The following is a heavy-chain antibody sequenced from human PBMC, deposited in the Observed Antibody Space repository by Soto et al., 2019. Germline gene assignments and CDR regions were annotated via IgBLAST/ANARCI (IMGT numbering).Heavy chain of an antibody. V-gene: IGHV3-30-3*01. CDR3: TSARSSVEPGGFVEF. Sequence: QVHLVESGGGVGQPGGSLRLACAASEFSFSSYAMHWIRQAPGKGLEWVAVISFDGNIIQYADSVKGRFIISRDNIKNTLYLQMNSLRADDTALYYCTSARSSVEPGGFVEFWGQGTLVTVSS. CDR1: EFSFSSYA. J-gene: IGHJ4*02. CDR2: ISFDGNII. D-gene: IGHD2-15*01.